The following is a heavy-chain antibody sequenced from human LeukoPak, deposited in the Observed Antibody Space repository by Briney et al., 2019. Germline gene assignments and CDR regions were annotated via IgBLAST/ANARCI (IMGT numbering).Heavy chain of an antibody. D-gene: IGHD2-21*02. CDR3: AREVTETSYFDY. V-gene: IGHV3-21*01. CDR1: GFTFNTYT. CDR2: ISTSSSSI. J-gene: IGHJ4*02. Sequence: GGSLRLSCAASGFTFNTYTMNWVRQAPGKGLEWVSSISTSSSSINYADSLKGRFTISRDNAKNSLYLQMNSLRAEDTAVYYCAREVTETSYFDYWGQGTLVAVSS.